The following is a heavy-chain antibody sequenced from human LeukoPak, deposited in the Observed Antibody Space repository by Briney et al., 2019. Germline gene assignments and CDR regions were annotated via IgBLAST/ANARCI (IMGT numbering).Heavy chain of an antibody. CDR3: ARRPTGRGPDY. CDR2: IYPGDSDT. CDR1: GYSFNRFW. D-gene: IGHD1-14*01. Sequence: PGESLKISCKGSGYSFNRFWLAWVRQMPGKGLEWMGIIYPGDSDTRYSPSFQGQVTISADKSISTAYLQWTSLKASDTAMYYCARRPTGRGPDYWGQGTLVTVSS. J-gene: IGHJ4*02. V-gene: IGHV5-51*01.